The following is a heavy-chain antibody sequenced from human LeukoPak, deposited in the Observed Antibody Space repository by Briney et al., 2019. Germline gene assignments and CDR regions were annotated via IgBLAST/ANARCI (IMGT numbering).Heavy chain of an antibody. CDR1: GFTFSSYA. CDR3: ASIVLRGYSGNPFDY. J-gene: IGHJ4*02. D-gene: IGHD1-26*01. Sequence: GGSLRLSCAASGFTFSSYAMGWVRQAPGKGLVWVSRINTDGSSTSYADSVKGRFTISRDNAKNTLYLQMNSLRAEDTAVYYCASIVLRGYSGNPFDYWGQGTLVTVSS. CDR2: INTDGSST. V-gene: IGHV3-74*01.